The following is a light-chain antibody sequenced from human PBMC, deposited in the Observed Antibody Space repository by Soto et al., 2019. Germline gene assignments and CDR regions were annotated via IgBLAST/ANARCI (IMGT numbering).Light chain of an antibody. CDR2: AAS. Sequence: VIWMTQSPSLLSASTGDRVTISCRMSQGISSYLAWYQQKPGKAPELLIYAASTLQSGVPSRLSGSGYGTDLTITISSMKHEDFETYYCQQLNSYPLTFGGGTKVDIK. CDR3: QQLNSYPLT. CDR1: QGISSY. J-gene: IGKJ4*01. V-gene: IGKV1D-8*03.